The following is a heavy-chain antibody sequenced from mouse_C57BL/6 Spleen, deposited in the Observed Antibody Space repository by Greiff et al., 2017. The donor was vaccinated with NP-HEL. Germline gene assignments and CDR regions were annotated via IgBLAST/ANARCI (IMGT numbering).Heavy chain of an antibody. J-gene: IGHJ2*01. Sequence: EVKLMESGEGLVKPGGSLKLSCAASGFTFSSYAMSWVRQTPEKRLEWVAYISSGGDYIYYADTVKGRFTISRDNARNTLYLQMSSLKSEDTDMYYCTRERGNDGYYGNYFDYWGQGTTLTVSS. V-gene: IGHV5-9-1*02. CDR2: ISSGGDYI. CDR1: GFTFSSYA. CDR3: TRERGNDGYYGNYFDY. D-gene: IGHD2-3*01.